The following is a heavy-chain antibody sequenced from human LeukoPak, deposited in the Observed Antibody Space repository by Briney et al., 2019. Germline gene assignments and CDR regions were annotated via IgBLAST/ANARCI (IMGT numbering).Heavy chain of an antibody. J-gene: IGHJ3*02. V-gene: IGHV4-34*01. D-gene: IGHD3-10*01. CDR1: GGSFSGYY. CDR2: INHSGST. Sequence: SETLSLTCAVYGGSFSGYYWSWIRQPPGKGLEWIGEINHSGSTNYIPSLKSRVTISVDTSKNQFSLKLSSVTAADTAVYYCARHKGRWFGEPHDAFDIWGQGTMVTVSS. CDR3: ARHKGRWFGEPHDAFDI.